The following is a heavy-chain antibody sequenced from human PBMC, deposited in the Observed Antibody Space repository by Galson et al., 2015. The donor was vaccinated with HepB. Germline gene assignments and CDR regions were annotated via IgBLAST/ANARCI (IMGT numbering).Heavy chain of an antibody. Sequence: CAASGFTFSSYWMNWVRQAPGQGLEWVAHINQDGSSKYYVDSVKGRFNIPSDNAKDTVNLQLDSLRAEDTAEYYCARRISLDCGIITKPDDYYGIDVWGQGTTVTVAS. D-gene: IGHD3-3*01. J-gene: IGHJ6*02. CDR1: GFTFSSYW. CDR2: INQDGSSK. V-gene: IGHV3-7*03. CDR3: ARRISLDCGIITKPDDYYGIDV.